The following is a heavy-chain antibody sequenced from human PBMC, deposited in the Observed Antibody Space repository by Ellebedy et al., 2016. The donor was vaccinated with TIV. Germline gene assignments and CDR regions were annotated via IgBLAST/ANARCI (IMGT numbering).Heavy chain of an antibody. CDR3: ARVYTTATFDY. J-gene: IGHJ4*02. D-gene: IGHD2-15*01. CDR2: ISSSSSTI. V-gene: IGHV3-48*01. Sequence: GESLKISCTASGFTFSSYSMNWVRQAPGKGLEWISYISSSSSTIYYADSVKGRFTISRDNAKNSLYLQMNSLRAEDTAVYYCARVYTTATFDYWGQGTLVTVSS. CDR1: GFTFSSYS.